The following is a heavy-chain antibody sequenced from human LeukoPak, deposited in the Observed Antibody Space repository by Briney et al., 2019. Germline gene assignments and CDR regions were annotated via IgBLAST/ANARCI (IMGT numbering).Heavy chain of an antibody. Sequence: GSLRLSCATSGFTFSSFSMNWVRQAPGKGLEWIGYIYYSGSTNYNPSLKSRVTISVDTSKNQFSLKLSSVTAADTAVYYCARDPYYYDSSGFHWFDYWGQGTLVTVSS. D-gene: IGHD3-22*01. CDR3: ARDPYYYDSSGFHWFDY. CDR2: IYYSGST. V-gene: IGHV4-59*01. J-gene: IGHJ4*02. CDR1: GFTFSSFS.